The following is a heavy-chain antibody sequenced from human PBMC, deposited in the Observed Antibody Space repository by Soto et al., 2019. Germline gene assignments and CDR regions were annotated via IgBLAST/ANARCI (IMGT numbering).Heavy chain of an antibody. D-gene: IGHD4-17*01. V-gene: IGHV3-30-3*01. Sequence: QVQLVESGGGVVQPGGSLRLSCSASGFTFSRYAMHWVRQAPGEGLDGVAVVSLDGSNEYYAESVRGRFTISRDTSKNTLYLQMNSLRPEDTAVYFCARPRMTTTTRYHGMDVWGRGTTVTVSS. CDR1: GFTFSRYA. J-gene: IGHJ6*02. CDR2: VSLDGSNE. CDR3: ARPRMTTTTRYHGMDV.